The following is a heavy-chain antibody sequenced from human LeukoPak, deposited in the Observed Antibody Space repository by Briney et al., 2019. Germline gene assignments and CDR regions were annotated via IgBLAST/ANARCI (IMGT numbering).Heavy chain of an antibody. V-gene: IGHV1-46*01. CDR2: INPTGGST. Sequence: ASVNVSCKASGYTFTIYYIHWVRQAPGQGLEWMGIINPTGGSTTYAQKFQGRVTMTRDTSTSTVYMELSSLRSEDTAVYYCARVRISGYSYGYYYYCAMDVWGQGTTVTVSS. CDR1: GYTFTIYY. CDR3: ARVRISGYSYGYYYYCAMDV. J-gene: IGHJ6*02. D-gene: IGHD5-18*01.